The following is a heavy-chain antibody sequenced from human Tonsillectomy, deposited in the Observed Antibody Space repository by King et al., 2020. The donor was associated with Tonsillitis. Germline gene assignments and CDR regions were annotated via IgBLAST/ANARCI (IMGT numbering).Heavy chain of an antibody. CDR1: GDSINTYY. D-gene: IGHD3/OR15-3a*01. CDR2: IHYSGST. J-gene: IGHJ6*02. CDR3: ARLFPLTFAGSYYYHSMDV. V-gene: IGHV4-59*01. Sequence: QVQLQESGPGLVKPSETLSLTCTVSGDSINTYYWSWIRRPPGKGLEWIGYIHYSGSTNYNPSLRSRLTISLDTSKNQFSLKLSSVTASDTAVYYCARLFPLTFAGSYYYHSMDVWGQGTSVTVSS.